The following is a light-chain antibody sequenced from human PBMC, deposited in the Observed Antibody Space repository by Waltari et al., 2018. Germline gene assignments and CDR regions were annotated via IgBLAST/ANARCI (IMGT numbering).Light chain of an antibody. CDR3: QQRHKWPYT. CDR2: DTF. CDR1: QAVSGY. V-gene: IGKV3-11*01. J-gene: IGKJ2*01. Sequence: EVVLTQSPATLSLSPVERATLSCRASQAVSGYLAWYQQKPGQTPRLLIYDTFNRATDIPARFSGSGSGTDFILTISSLEPEDFAVYYCQQRHKWPYTFGQGTKMEIK.